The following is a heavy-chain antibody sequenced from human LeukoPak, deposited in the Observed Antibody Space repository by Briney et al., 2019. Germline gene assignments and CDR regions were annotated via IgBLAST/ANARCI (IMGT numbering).Heavy chain of an antibody. CDR1: GYTFTGYY. CDR3: ARDGSSSLSYFDY. V-gene: IGHV1-2*02. D-gene: IGHD1-26*01. CDR2: INPNSGGT. J-gene: IGHJ4*02. Sequence: ASVKVSCKASGYTFTGYYMHWVRQAPGQGLEWMGWINPNSGGTNYAQKSQGRVTMTRDTSISTAYMELSRLRSDDTAVYYCARDGSSSLSYFDYWGQGTLVTVSS.